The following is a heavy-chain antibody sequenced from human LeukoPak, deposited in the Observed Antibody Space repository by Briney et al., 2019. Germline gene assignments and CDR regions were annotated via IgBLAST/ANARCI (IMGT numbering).Heavy chain of an antibody. CDR1: AHTFSKYW. D-gene: IGHD5-12*01. Sequence: GESLKISCRASAHTFSKYWIAWVRQLPGKGLESVGIIYPGDSETRYSPSFQGQVTISVDMSSSTAYLQWNSLKASDTAMYYCAATSGFYESLDFWGQGTLVTVSS. J-gene: IGHJ4*02. CDR2: IYPGDSET. V-gene: IGHV5-51*01. CDR3: AATSGFYESLDF.